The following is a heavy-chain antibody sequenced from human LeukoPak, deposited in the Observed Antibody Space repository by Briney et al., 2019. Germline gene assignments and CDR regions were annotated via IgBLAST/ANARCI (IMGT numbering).Heavy chain of an antibody. V-gene: IGHV1-18*01. CDR2: ISAYNGNT. J-gene: IGHJ5*02. CDR3: ARDCMGGDIVVVPAAIFPWESWMGVSGFDP. D-gene: IGHD2-2*01. Sequence: ASAKVSCKASGYTFTSYVISWVRQAPGQGLEWMGWISAYNGNTNYAQKLQGRVTMTTDTSTSTAYMELRSLRSDDTAVYYFARDCMGGDIVVVPAAIFPWESWMGVSGFDPWGQGTLVTVSS. CDR1: GYTFTSYV.